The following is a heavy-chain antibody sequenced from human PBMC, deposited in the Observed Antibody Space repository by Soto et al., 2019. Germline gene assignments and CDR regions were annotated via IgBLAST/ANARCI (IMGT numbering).Heavy chain of an antibody. CDR3: ARVDRGGSSHYGMDI. V-gene: IGHV5-51*01. D-gene: IGHD3-22*01. Sequence: XESLKTPWRGPGYTFRNYWIGWVSQIPGKGLQWRRIIYPGDSDTGYSPSFQGQVTNSVDKSISTAYLQWSRLKGSDTAMYYCARVDRGGSSHYGMDIWGLGKTVPVPS. CDR1: GYTFRNYW. J-gene: IGHJ6*01. CDR2: IYPGDSDT.